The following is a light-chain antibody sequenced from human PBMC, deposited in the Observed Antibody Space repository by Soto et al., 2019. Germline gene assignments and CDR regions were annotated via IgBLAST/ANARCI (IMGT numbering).Light chain of an antibody. J-gene: IGKJ3*01. CDR1: QDISNY. Sequence: DIQMTQSPSSLSASVGDRVTITCQASQDISNYLNWYQQKPGKAPKLLIYDASNLETGVPSRFGGSGSGTDFTFTISSLKPEDIATYYCQQYDNLPSFTFGPGTKVDIK. CDR3: QQYDNLPSFT. V-gene: IGKV1-33*01. CDR2: DAS.